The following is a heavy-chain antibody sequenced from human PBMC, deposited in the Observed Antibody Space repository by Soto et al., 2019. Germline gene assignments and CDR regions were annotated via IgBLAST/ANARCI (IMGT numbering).Heavy chain of an antibody. V-gene: IGHV3-48*01. CDR2: ISSSSSTI. Sequence: PGGSLRLSCAASGFTFSSYNMNWVRQAPGKGLEWVSYISSSSSTINYADSVKGRFTISRDNAKNSLYLKMNSLRADDTAVYYCARAFCGGDCPRYYFDYWGQGTRVTVSS. J-gene: IGHJ4*02. D-gene: IGHD2-21*02. CDR3: ARAFCGGDCPRYYFDY. CDR1: GFTFSSYN.